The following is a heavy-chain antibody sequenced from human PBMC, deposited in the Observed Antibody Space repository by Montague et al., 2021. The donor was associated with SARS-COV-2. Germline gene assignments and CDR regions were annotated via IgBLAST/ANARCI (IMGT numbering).Heavy chain of an antibody. CDR1: GGSISSRRYY. D-gene: IGHD4-23*01. CDR3: ARLSGDYRGTYDTFDI. CDR2: IYCSGST. Sequence: SETLSLTCTVSGGSISSRRYYWVWIRQPQGMGLKCIGSIYCSGSTYYNPSLKSRVTISVDTSKNQFSLKLSSVTAADTAVYYCARLSGDYRGTYDTFDIWGQGTMVTVSS. J-gene: IGHJ3*02. V-gene: IGHV4-39*01.